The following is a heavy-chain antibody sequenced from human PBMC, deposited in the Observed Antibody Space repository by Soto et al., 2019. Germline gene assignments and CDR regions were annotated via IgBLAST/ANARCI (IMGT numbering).Heavy chain of an antibody. D-gene: IGHD4-17*01. J-gene: IGHJ5*02. CDR1: GFTFSRYG. CDR3: ARDDDYEANAIDL. CDR2: IWNDGSRQ. Sequence: GGSLRLSCVASGFTFSRYGMHWVRQAPGKGLEWVAVIWNDGSRQVYDDSVKGRFTISRDNSKNTLYLEMDSLRDEDTSVYYCARDDDYEANAIDLWGQGTLVTVSS. V-gene: IGHV3-33*01.